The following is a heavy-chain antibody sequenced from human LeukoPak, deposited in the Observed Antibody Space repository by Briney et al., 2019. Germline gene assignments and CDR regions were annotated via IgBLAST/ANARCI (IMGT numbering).Heavy chain of an antibody. CDR1: GFTFSSYG. V-gene: IGHV3-30*02. Sequence: GGSLRLSCAASGFTFSSYGMHWVRQAPGKGLEWVAFIRYDGSNKYYADSVKGRFTISRDNSKNTLYLQMNSLRAEDTAVYYCARHVLVRYFDWLLDRNNWFDPWGQGTLVTVSS. CDR2: IRYDGSNK. J-gene: IGHJ5*02. D-gene: IGHD3-9*01. CDR3: ARHVLVRYFDWLLDRNNWFDP.